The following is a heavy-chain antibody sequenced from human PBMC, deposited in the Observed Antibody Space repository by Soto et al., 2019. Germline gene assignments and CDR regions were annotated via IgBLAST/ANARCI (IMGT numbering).Heavy chain of an antibody. J-gene: IGHJ6*02. D-gene: IGHD3-3*01. CDR1: GYTFTSYD. CDR2: MNPNSGNT. Sequence: GASVKVSCKASGYTFTSYDINWVRQATGQGLEWMGWMNPNSGNTGYAQKFQGRVTMTRNTSISTAYMELSSLRSEDTAVYYCARGTYYDFWSGHYYYGMDVWGQGTTVTVS. CDR3: ARGTYYDFWSGHYYYGMDV. V-gene: IGHV1-8*01.